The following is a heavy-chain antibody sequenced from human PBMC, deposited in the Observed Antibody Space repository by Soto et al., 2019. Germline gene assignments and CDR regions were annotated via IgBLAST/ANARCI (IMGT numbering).Heavy chain of an antibody. Sequence: GGSLRLSCAASGFTFSSYARHWVRQAPGKGLEWVAVISYDGSNKYYADSVKGRFTISRDNSKNTLYLQLNSLRAEDTAVYYCASQYGGYGWFDTWGQGTPVTVSS. D-gene: IGHD2-15*01. CDR2: ISYDGSNK. CDR3: ASQYGGYGWFDT. J-gene: IGHJ5*02. CDR1: GFTFSSYA. V-gene: IGHV3-30-3*01.